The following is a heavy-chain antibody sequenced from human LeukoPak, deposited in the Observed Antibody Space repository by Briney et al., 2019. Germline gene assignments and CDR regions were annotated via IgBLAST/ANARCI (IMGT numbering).Heavy chain of an antibody. V-gene: IGHV4-39*07. J-gene: IGHJ3*02. D-gene: IGHD1-26*01. CDR2: IYYSGSA. CDR1: GGSISTVNCY. Sequence: SETLSLTCTVSGGSISTVNCYWGWIRQPPGKGLEWIGCIYYSGSAYYSSSLKSRVTISVDTSKNQFSLKLSSVTAADTAVYYCARDSVGGTGHNAFDIWGQGTMATVSS. CDR3: ARDSVGGTGHNAFDI.